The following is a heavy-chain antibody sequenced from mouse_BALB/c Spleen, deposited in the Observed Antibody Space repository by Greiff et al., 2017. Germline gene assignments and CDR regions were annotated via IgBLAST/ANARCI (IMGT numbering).Heavy chain of an antibody. V-gene: IGHV1S132*01. J-gene: IGHJ1*01. CDR1: GYTFTSYW. CDR3: ARRRLPTDWYFDG. Sequence: QVQLQQSGAELVKPGASVKLSCKTSGYTFTSYWIQWVKQRPGQGLGWIGEIFPGTGTTYYNEKFKGKATLTIDTSSSTAYMQLSSLTSEDSAVYFCARRRLPTDWYFDGWGAGTTVTVSS. D-gene: IGHD5-1*01. CDR2: IFPGTGTT.